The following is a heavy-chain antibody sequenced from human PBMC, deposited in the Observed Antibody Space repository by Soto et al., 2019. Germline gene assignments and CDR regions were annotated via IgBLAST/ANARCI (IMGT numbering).Heavy chain of an antibody. D-gene: IGHD6-13*01. Sequence: LSLTCTVSGGSISSYYWSWIRQPAGKGLEWIGRIYTSGSTNYNPSLKSRVTMSVDTSKNQFSLKLSSVTAADTAVYYCASVWGYRSSWGPYYGMDVGGQGTTVPVSS. CDR3: ASVWGYRSSWGPYYGMDV. CDR2: IYTSGST. V-gene: IGHV4-4*07. CDR1: GGSISSYY. J-gene: IGHJ6*02.